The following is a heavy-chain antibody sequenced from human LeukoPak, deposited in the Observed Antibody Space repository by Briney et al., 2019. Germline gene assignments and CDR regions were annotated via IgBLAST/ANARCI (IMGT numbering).Heavy chain of an antibody. D-gene: IGHD3-3*01. CDR1: GFTFSSYA. Sequence: PGRSLRLSCAASGFTFSSYAMHWARQAPGKGLEWVAVISYDGSNKYYADSVKGRFTISRDNSKNTLYLQMNSLRAEDTAVYYCARDQRVLRFLEWSQYFDYWGQGTLVTVSS. V-gene: IGHV3-30-3*01. J-gene: IGHJ4*02. CDR3: ARDQRVLRFLEWSQYFDY. CDR2: ISYDGSNK.